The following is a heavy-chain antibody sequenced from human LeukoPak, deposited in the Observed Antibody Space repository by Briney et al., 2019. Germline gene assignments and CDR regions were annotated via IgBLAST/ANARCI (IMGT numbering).Heavy chain of an antibody. CDR3: ARRSVHSTRSYVVAAHNWFDP. V-gene: IGHV4-34*01. CDR1: GGSFSGYY. J-gene: IGHJ5*02. D-gene: IGHD2-15*01. Sequence: KPSETLSLTCAVYGGSFSGYYWSWIRQPPGKGLEWIGEINHSGSTNYNPSLKSRVTISVDTSKNQSSLKLSSVTAADTAVYYCARRSVHSTRSYVVAAHNWFDPWGQGTLVTVSS. CDR2: INHSGST.